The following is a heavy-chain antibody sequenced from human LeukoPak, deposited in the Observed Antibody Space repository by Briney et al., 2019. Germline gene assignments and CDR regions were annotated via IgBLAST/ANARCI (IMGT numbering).Heavy chain of an antibody. D-gene: IGHD6-13*01. CDR1: GFPFSSYA. Sequence: PGGSLRPSCAASGFPFSSYAMSWVRQAPGKGLDWVSAISGSGGSTYYADSVKGRFTISRDNSKNTLYLQMNSLRAEDTAVYYCAKGNSSSWYAPLDYWGQGTLVTVSS. V-gene: IGHV3-23*01. J-gene: IGHJ4*02. CDR3: AKGNSSSWYAPLDY. CDR2: ISGSGGST.